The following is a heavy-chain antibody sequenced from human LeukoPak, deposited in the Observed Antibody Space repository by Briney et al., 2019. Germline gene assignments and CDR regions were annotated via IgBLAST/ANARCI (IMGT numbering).Heavy chain of an antibody. CDR3: ARGARLLEWYNFDY. CDR1: VGTFSSYA. D-gene: IGHD3-3*01. J-gene: IGHJ4*02. CDR2: IIPIFGTA. V-gene: IGHV1-69*05. Sequence: SVKVSCKASVGTFSSYAISWVRQAPGQGLEWMGRIIPIFGTANYAQKFQGRVTITTDESTSTAYMELSSLRSEDTAVYYCARGARLLEWYNFDYWGQGTLVTVSS.